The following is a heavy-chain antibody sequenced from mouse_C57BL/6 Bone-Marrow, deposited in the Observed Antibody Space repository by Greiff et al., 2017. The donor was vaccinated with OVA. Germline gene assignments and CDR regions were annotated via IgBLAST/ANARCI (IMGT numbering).Heavy chain of an antibody. Sequence: VQLQQSGAELVRPGASVKLSCTASGFNIKDDYMHWVKQRPEQGLEWIGWIDPENGDTEYASKFQGKATITADTSSNTTYLQLSSLTSEDTAVYYCTTYYYGKGYWGQGTTLTVSS. J-gene: IGHJ2*01. CDR1: GFNIKDDY. CDR3: TTYYYGKGY. CDR2: IDPENGDT. V-gene: IGHV14-4*01. D-gene: IGHD1-1*01.